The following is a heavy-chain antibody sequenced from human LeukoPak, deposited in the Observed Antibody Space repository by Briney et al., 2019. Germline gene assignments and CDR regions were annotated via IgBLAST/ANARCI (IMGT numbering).Heavy chain of an antibody. CDR2: INSDGSGA. CDR3: ARDRLEAVTDDDYFDY. Sequence: PGGSLRLSCGASGFTLSSYWMHWVRHTPGKGLVWVSRINSDGSGADYADSVKGRFTISRDNSKNTVYLQMNSLRAEDTGVYYCARDRLEAVTDDDYFDYWGQGTLVTVSS. J-gene: IGHJ4*02. CDR1: GFTLSSYW. D-gene: IGHD2-21*02. V-gene: IGHV3-74*01.